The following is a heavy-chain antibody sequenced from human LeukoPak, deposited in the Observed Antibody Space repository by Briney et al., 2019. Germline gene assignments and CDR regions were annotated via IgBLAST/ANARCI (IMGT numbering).Heavy chain of an antibody. J-gene: IGHJ6*02. Sequence: PGGSLRLSCAAYGFTFSTYAMTWVRQAAGKGMEWVLASSGGGGITYYADAVNGLFTISRDNSKTTLDLQMNSLRAEDTAVYYCAKLMDRGVIISYYYGMDVWGQGTTVTVSS. CDR2: SSGGGGIT. CDR1: GFTFSTYA. D-gene: IGHD3-10*01. CDR3: AKLMDRGVIISYYYGMDV. V-gene: IGHV3-23*01.